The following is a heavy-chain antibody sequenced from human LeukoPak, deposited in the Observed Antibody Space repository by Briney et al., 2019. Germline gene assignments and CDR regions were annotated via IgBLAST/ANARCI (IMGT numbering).Heavy chain of an antibody. CDR3: ARDSNYYDSSGYRYYFDY. Sequence: SETLSLTCTVSGGSISSYYWSWLRQPPGKGLEWIGYIYYSGGTNYNPSLKSRVTISVDTSKNQFSLKLSSVTAADTAVYYCARDSNYYDSSGYRYYFDYWGQGTLVTVSS. D-gene: IGHD3-22*01. V-gene: IGHV4-59*01. CDR2: IYYSGGT. CDR1: GGSISSYY. J-gene: IGHJ4*02.